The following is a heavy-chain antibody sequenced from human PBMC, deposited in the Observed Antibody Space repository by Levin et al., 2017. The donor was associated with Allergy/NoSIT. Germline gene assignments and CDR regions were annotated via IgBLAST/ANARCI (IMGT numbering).Heavy chain of an antibody. Sequence: LSLTCAASGFRLSDYYMSWIRQAPGKGLEWISYISISGSIINYADSVKGRFTISRDSTKNSLFLQMNSLRAEDTAVYYCARADYVVTTWGQGTLVTVSS. J-gene: IGHJ5*02. D-gene: IGHD4-17*01. CDR1: GFRLSDYY. CDR2: ISISGSII. V-gene: IGHV3-11*01. CDR3: ARADYVVTT.